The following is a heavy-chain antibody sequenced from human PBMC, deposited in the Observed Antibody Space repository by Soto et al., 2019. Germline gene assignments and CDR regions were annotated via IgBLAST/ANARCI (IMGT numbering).Heavy chain of an antibody. Sequence: ASVKVSCKTSGYTFTSYGISWVRQAPGQGLEWMGIINPSGGSTSYAQKFQGRVTMTRDTSTSTVSMELSSLRSEDTAVYYCERDINPDGSGSYYITIGMDVWCQGTTVTVSS. CDR2: INPSGGST. V-gene: IGHV1-46*01. CDR3: ERDINPDGSGSYYITIGMDV. J-gene: IGHJ6*02. CDR1: GYTFTSYG. D-gene: IGHD3-10*01.